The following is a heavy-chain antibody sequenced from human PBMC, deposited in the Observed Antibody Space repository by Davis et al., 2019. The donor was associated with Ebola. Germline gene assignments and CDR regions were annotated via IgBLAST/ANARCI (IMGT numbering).Heavy chain of an antibody. J-gene: IGHJ5*02. CDR1: GFTVSSNY. CDR2: IYSGGST. Sequence: GESLKISCAASGFTVSSNYMSWVRQAPGKGLEWVSVIYSGGSTYYADSVKGRFTISRHNSKNTLYLQMNSLRAEDTAVYYCARAKYQLLSVSWFDPWGQGTLVTVSS. D-gene: IGHD2-2*01. CDR3: ARAKYQLLSVSWFDP. V-gene: IGHV3-53*04.